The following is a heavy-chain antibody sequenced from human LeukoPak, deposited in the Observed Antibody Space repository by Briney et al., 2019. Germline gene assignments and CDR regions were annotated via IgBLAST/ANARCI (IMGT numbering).Heavy chain of an antibody. J-gene: IGHJ3*02. D-gene: IGHD5-12*01. V-gene: IGHV1-46*01. CDR2: INPSGGST. Sequence: ASVKVSCKASGYTFTSYYMHWVRQAPGQGLEWMGIINPSGGSTSYAQKFQGRVTRTRDMSTSTVYMELSSLRSEDTAVYYCARLTSYSPSGYGDDAFDIWGQGTMVTVSS. CDR1: GYTFTSYY. CDR3: ARLTSYSPSGYGDDAFDI.